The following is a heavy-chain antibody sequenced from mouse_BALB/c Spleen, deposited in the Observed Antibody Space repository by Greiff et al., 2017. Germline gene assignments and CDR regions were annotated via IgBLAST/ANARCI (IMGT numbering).Heavy chain of an antibody. J-gene: IGHJ3*01. D-gene: IGHD2-4*01. CDR2: IWAGGST. CDR1: GFSLTSYG. Sequence: VQLVESGPGLVAPSQTLSITCTVTGFSLTSYGVHWVRQPPGKGLEWLGVIWAGGSTNYNSALMSRLSISKDNSKSQVFLKMNSLQTDDTAMYYCAREGMIRGFAYWGQGTLVTVSA. V-gene: IGHV2-9*02. CDR3: AREGMIRGFAY.